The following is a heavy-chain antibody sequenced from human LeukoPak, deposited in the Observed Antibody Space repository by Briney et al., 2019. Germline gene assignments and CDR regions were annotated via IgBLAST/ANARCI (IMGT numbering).Heavy chain of an antibody. CDR2: ISYDGSNK. D-gene: IGHD6-13*01. V-gene: IGHV3-30-3*01. CDR3: ARRGSYSGTSGYSSSWYGEFDY. CDR1: GFTFSSYA. J-gene: IGHJ4*02. Sequence: PGGSLRLSCAASGFTFSSYAIHWVRQAPGKGLEWVAVISYDGSNKYYADSVKGRFTISRDNSKNTLYLQMNSLRAEDTAVYYCARRGSYSGTSGYSSSWYGEFDYWGQGTLVTVSS.